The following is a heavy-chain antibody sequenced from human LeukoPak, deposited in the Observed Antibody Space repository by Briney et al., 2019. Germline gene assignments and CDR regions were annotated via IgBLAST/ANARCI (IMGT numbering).Heavy chain of an antibody. CDR1: GGSLSSYY. D-gene: IGHD5-18*01. CDR2: IYTSGNT. CDR3: ARTGDSYGSVRFDP. V-gene: IGHV4-4*07. J-gene: IGHJ5*02. Sequence: PSETLSLTCTISGGSLSSYYWSWIRQPAGKGLEWIGRIYTSGNTNYNPSLKTRVTMSLDTSKNQFSLRLSSVTAADTAVYYCARTGDSYGSVRFDPWGQGTLVTVSS.